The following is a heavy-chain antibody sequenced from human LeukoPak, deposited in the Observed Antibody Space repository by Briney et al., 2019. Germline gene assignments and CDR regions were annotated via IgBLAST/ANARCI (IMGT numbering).Heavy chain of an antibody. J-gene: IGHJ4*02. CDR2: IFPGDSDT. CDR1: GYRFTTYW. Sequence: GESLKISCQGSGYRFTTYWIGWVRRMPGKGLEWMGIIFPGDSDTRYSPSFQGQVTISADKSISTAYLQWSSLKASDTAMYYCARQDLVQGYFDYWGQGTLVTVSS. V-gene: IGHV5-51*01. CDR3: ARQDLVQGYFDY. D-gene: IGHD1-1*01.